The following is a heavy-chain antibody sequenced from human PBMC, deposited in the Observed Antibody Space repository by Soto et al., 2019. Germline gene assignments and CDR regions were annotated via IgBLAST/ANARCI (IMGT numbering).Heavy chain of an antibody. J-gene: IGHJ3*01. V-gene: IGHV1-18*01. CDR1: GYTFTNYG. D-gene: IGHD6-13*01. Sequence: ASVKVSCKASGYTFTNYGISWVRQAPGQGLEWMGWISAYNGNTNYAQKLQGRVTMTTDTSTSTAYMELRSLRSDDTAVYYCARSRYSRSLGDFWGQGSMVIVSS. CDR3: ARSRYSRSLGDF. CDR2: ISAYNGNT.